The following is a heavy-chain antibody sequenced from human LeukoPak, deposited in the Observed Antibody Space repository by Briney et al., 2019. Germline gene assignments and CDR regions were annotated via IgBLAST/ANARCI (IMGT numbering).Heavy chain of an antibody. CDR1: GYTFTGYY. J-gene: IGHJ4*02. CDR2: INPNSGGT. V-gene: IGHV1-2*02. Sequence: ASVKVSCMASGYTFTGYYMHWVRQAPGQGLEWMGWINPNSGGTNYAQKFQGRVTMTRDTSISTAYMELSRLRSDDTAVYYCARNGIGSYYGGIDYWGQETLVTVSS. D-gene: IGHD1-26*01. CDR3: ARNGIGSYYGGIDY.